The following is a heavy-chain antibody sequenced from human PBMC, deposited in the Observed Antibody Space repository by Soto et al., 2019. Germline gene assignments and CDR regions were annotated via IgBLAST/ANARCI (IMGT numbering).Heavy chain of an antibody. CDR3: ARESSLRYYYYYYMDV. J-gene: IGHJ6*03. CDR2: IYYSGST. V-gene: IGHV4-59*01. Sequence: PSETLSLTCTVSGCSISSYYWSWIRQPPGKGLEWVGYIYYSGSTNYNPSLKSRVTISVDTSKNQFSLKLSSVTAADTAVYYCARESSLRYYYYYYMDVWGKGTTVTVSS. CDR1: GCSISSYY.